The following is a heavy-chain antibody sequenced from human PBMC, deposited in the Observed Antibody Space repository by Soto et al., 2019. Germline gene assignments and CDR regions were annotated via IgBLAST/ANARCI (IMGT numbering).Heavy chain of an antibody. CDR1: GFTFSNYA. D-gene: IGHD6-19*01. J-gene: IGHJ6*03. CDR3: AKDASLYSSGWYSPQSYYYMDV. Sequence: GGSLRLSCAASGFTFSNYAMSWVRQAPGKGLECVSGISGSGGSSYYADSVKGRFTISRANSKSTLYLQMNSLRADDTAVYFCAKDASLYSSGWYSPQSYYYMDVWGNGTTVTVSS. CDR2: ISGSGGSS. V-gene: IGHV3-23*01.